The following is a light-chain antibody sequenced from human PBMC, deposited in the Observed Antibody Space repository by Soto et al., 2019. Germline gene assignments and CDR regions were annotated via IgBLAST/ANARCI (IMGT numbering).Light chain of an antibody. J-gene: IGLJ3*02. V-gene: IGLV2-8*01. CDR2: EVT. CDR1: SSDVGGYNY. CDR3: CSYGGSNNWV. Sequence: QSALTQPPSASGSPGQAVAISCTGTSSDVGGYNYVSWYQQPPGKAPKLVIYEVTKRPSGVPDRFSGSKSGNTASLTVSGLQADDEADYYCCSYGGSNNWVFGGGTKLTVL.